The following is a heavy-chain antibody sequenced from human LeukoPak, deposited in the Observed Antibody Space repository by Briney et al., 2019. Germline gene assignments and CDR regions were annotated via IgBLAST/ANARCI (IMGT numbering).Heavy chain of an antibody. CDR2: ISAYNGNT. J-gene: IGHJ4*02. V-gene: IGHV1-18*01. CDR3: ASTYYYGSGTPGSYFDY. Sequence: ASVKVSCNASGYTFTSYGISWVRQAPGQGLEWMGWISAYNGNTNYAQKLQGRVTMTTDTSTSTAYMELRSLRSDDTAVYYCASTYYYGSGTPGSYFDYWGQGTLVTVSS. CDR1: GYTFTSYG. D-gene: IGHD3-10*01.